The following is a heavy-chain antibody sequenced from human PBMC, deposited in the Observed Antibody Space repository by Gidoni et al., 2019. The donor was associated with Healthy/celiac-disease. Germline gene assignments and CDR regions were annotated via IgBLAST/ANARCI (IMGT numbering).Heavy chain of an antibody. CDR3: ARLHCSGGSCYSYYYYGMDV. CDR2: INHSGST. J-gene: IGHJ6*02. V-gene: IGHV4-34*01. D-gene: IGHD2-15*01. Sequence: QVQLQQWGAGLLKPSETLSLTCAVYGGSFSGYYWSWIRQPPGKGLEWSGEINHSGSTNYNPSLKSRVTIAVDTSKNQFSLKLSSVTAADTAVYYCARLHCSGGSCYSYYYYGMDVWGQGTTVTVSS. CDR1: GGSFSGYY.